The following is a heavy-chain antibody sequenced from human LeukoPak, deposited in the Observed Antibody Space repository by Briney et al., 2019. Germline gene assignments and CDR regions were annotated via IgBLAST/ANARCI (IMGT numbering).Heavy chain of an antibody. CDR2: ISAYNGNT. V-gene: IGHV1-18*04. J-gene: IGHJ5*02. CDR1: GYTFTKYY. CDR3: ARDHPYGNNWFDP. D-gene: IGHD4-17*01. Sequence: ASVKVSCKASGYTFTKYYIHWVRQAPGQGLEWMGWISAYNGNTNYAQKLQGRVTMTTDTSTSTAYMELRSLRSDDTAVYYCARDHPYGNNWFDPWGQGTLVTVSS.